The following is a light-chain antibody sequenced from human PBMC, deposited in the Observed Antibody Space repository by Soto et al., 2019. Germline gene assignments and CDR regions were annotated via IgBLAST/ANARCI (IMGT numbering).Light chain of an antibody. V-gene: IGKV4-1*01. CDR2: WAS. Sequence: DIVMTQSPDSLAVSLGERATINCKSSQSVLYSSNNKNYLAWYQQKPGQPPKLLIYWASTRESGVPDRFSGSGSGTDFTLTISSLQAEYVAVYYCQQYYSTPLTFGQGTKVDIK. CDR3: QQYYSTPLT. J-gene: IGKJ1*01. CDR1: QSVLYSSNNKNY.